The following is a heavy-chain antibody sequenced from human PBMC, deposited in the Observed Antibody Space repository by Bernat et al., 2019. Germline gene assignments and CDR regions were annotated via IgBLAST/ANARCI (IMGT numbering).Heavy chain of an antibody. CDR3: AGGGGRPVDDACDI. CDR1: GGSISSYY. CDR2: IYYSGST. Sequence: QVQLQESGPGLVKPSETLSLTCTVSGGSISSYYWSWFRQPPGKGLEWIGYIYYSGSTNYNPSLKSRVTISVDTSKNQFSLKLSSVTAADTAVYYCAGGGGRPVDDACDIWGQGTMVTGSS. D-gene: IGHD3-16*01. J-gene: IGHJ3*02. V-gene: IGHV4-59*01.